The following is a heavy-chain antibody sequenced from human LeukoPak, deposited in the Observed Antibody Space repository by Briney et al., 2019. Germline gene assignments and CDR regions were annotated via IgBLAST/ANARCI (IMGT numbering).Heavy chain of an antibody. D-gene: IGHD2-21*02. CDR1: GGTFSSYA. CDR3: ARGRLGGVVVTAGSVLYGMDV. V-gene: IGHV1-69*13. Sequence: SVKVSCKASGGTFSSYAISWVRQAPGQGLEWMGGIIPIFGTANYAQKFQGRVTITADESTSTAYMELSSLRSEDTAVYYCARGRLGGVVVTAGSVLYGMDVWGQGATVTVSS. CDR2: IIPIFGTA. J-gene: IGHJ6*02.